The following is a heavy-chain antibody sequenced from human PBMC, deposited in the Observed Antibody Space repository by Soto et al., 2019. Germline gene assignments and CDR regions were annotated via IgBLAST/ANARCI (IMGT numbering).Heavy chain of an antibody. J-gene: IGHJ4*02. CDR2: IYSGGST. CDR3: ARDRLTGDSDY. V-gene: IGHV3-66*01. Sequence: EVQLVESGGGLVQPGGSLRLYCAASGFTVSSNFMSWVRQAPGKGLEWVSVIYSGGSTYYADSVKGRFTISSDNSKNTLYPQMNSLRAEDTAVYYCARDRLTGDSDYWGQGTLVTVSS. D-gene: IGHD7-27*01. CDR1: GFTVSSNF.